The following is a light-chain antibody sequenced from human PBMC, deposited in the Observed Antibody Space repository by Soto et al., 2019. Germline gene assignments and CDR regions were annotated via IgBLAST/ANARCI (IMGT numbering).Light chain of an antibody. CDR2: GAS. J-gene: IGKJ4*01. V-gene: IGKV3-15*01. Sequence: EIVMTQSPATLSVSPGGTATLSCRASQSVSSNVAWYQQTPGQPPRLLIYGASTRASDIPARFSGSGSGTDFTLTISSLQSGDVAVYYCQQYNSWPPLTFGGGTKVDIK. CDR3: QQYNSWPPLT. CDR1: QSVSSN.